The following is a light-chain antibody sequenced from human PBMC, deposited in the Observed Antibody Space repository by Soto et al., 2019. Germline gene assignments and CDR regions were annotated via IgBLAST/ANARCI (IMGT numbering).Light chain of an antibody. Sequence: DIQMTQSPSSLSASVGDRVTITCRASQSISSWLNWYQQKPGKAPKLLIYDASSLQSGVPSRFSGSGSGTDFTLTISSLQPEDFATYYCQQSYTTHRTFGPGTKVEIK. CDR2: DAS. J-gene: IGKJ1*01. CDR3: QQSYTTHRT. V-gene: IGKV1-39*01. CDR1: QSISSW.